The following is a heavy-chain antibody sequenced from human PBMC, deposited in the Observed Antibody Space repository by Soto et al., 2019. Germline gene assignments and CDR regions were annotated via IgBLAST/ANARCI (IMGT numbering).Heavy chain of an antibody. V-gene: IGHV3-21*01. CDR3: AREMGRGYSYGYRSYMDV. CDR1: GFTFSSYS. D-gene: IGHD5-18*01. Sequence: GGSLRLSCAASGFTFSSYSMNWVRQAPGKGLEWVSSISSSSSYIYYADSVKGRFTISRDNAKNSLYLQMNSLRAEDTAVYYCAREMGRGYSYGYRSYMDVWGKGTTVTVSS. CDR2: ISSSSSYI. J-gene: IGHJ6*03.